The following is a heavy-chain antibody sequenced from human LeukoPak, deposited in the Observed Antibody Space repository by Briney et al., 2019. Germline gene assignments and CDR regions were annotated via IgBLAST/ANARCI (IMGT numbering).Heavy chain of an antibody. D-gene: IGHD3-3*01. V-gene: IGHV1-18*01. Sequence: ASGQFSCKASGYTFSRYGINWVRHAPRQGIEWMGWMSSYNGNTNYAKNFQGRVTMTTDTSTSTSYMEMRSLRSDDTAVYYCARDLRIFQYDSSSGYWWGTTGPREHFDYWGQGTLVTVST. CDR2: MSSYNGNT. J-gene: IGHJ4*02. CDR3: ARDLRIFQYDSSSGYWWGTTGPREHFDY. CDR1: GYTFSRYG.